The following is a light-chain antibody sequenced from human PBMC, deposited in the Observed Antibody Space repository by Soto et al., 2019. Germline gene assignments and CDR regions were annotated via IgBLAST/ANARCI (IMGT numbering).Light chain of an antibody. CDR2: RNN. Sequence: QSVLTQPPSASGTPGQGVTISCSGSTSNIGSNYVYWYQQLPGTAPKLLIYRNNQRPSGVPDRFSGSKSGTSASLAISGLRSDDEADYFCATWDDSLSGAVFGGGTQLTVL. CDR3: ATWDDSLSGAV. V-gene: IGLV1-47*01. CDR1: TSNIGSNY. J-gene: IGLJ7*01.